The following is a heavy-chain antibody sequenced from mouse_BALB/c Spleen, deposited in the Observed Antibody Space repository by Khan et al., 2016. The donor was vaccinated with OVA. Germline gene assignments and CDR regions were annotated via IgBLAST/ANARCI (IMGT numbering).Heavy chain of an antibody. Sequence: EVQLQQSGAELVKPGASVKLSCTASGFNIKDTYIHWVKERPEQGPEWIGRIDPANGDTKYDQKFQGKATITADTSSNTAYLQLSSLTSEDTAVYYCATLYGSPFTYWGQGTLVTVSA. V-gene: IGHV14-3*02. J-gene: IGHJ3*01. D-gene: IGHD2-1*01. CDR3: ATLYGSPFTY. CDR1: GFNIKDTY. CDR2: IDPANGDT.